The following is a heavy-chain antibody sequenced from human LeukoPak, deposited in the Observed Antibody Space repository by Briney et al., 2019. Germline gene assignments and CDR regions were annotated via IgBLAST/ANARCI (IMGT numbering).Heavy chain of an antibody. CDR1: GVSFSGYY. J-gene: IGHJ6*02. CDR2: INHSGST. Sequence: SETLSLTCAVYGVSFSGYYWSWIRQPPGKGLEWIGEINHSGSTNYNPSLKSRVTISVDTSKNQFSLKLSSVTAADTAVYYCARGSCSGGSCYRLSYYYYGMDVWGQGTTVTVSS. V-gene: IGHV4-34*01. CDR3: ARGSCSGGSCYRLSYYYYGMDV. D-gene: IGHD2-15*01.